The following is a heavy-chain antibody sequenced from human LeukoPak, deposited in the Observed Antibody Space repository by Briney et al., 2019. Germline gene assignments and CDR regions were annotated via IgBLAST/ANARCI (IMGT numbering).Heavy chain of an antibody. CDR1: GYTFTGYY. Sequence: ASVKVSCKASGYTFTGYYMHWVRQAPGQVLEWMGWINPNSGGTNYAQKFQGRVTMTRDTSISTAYMELSRLRSDDTAVYYCARAGEVVPAAILDYWGQGTLVTVSS. V-gene: IGHV1-2*02. D-gene: IGHD2-2*01. J-gene: IGHJ4*02. CDR2: INPNSGGT. CDR3: ARAGEVVPAAILDY.